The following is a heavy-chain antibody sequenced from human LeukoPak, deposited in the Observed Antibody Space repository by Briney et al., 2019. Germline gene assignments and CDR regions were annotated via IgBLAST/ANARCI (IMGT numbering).Heavy chain of an antibody. J-gene: IGHJ4*02. V-gene: IGHV5-51*01. Sequence: GESLKISCKGSGYSFTNYWIGWVRQMPGKGLEWMGIIYPGDSDTRYSPSFQGQVTISADKSINTAYLQWSSLKASDTALYYCAGLLVGVSRGFDYWGQGTLVTVSS. CDR1: GYSFTNYW. CDR2: IYPGDSDT. CDR3: AGLLVGVSRGFDY. D-gene: IGHD3-10*01.